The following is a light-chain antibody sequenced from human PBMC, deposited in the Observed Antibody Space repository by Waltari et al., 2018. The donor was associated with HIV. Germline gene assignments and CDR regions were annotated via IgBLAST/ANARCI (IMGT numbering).Light chain of an antibody. CDR2: EVS. Sequence: QSALTQPASVSGSPGQSITISCTGTSSDLGSYNSVSWYQHHPGKAPKVMIYEVSNRPSGVSDRFSGSKSGNTASLTISGLQADDEADYYCSSYISSSCPVFGGGTKLTVL. CDR3: SSYISSSCPV. CDR1: SSDLGSYNS. V-gene: IGLV2-14*01. J-gene: IGLJ3*02.